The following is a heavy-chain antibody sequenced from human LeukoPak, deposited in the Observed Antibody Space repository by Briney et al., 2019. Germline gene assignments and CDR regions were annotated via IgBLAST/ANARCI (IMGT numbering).Heavy chain of an antibody. D-gene: IGHD3-9*01. V-gene: IGHV5-51*01. CDR2: IFPADSES. CDR1: GFSFTSYW. J-gene: IGHJ4*02. Sequence: GESLKISWKGSGFSFTSYWIGWVRQMPGRGLEWMGNIFPADSESRYTPSPQCQVTISADKSITTAYLQWSSLKASDTAMYYCARRDDILTGAFDFWGEGTLVTVSS. CDR3: ARRDDILTGAFDF.